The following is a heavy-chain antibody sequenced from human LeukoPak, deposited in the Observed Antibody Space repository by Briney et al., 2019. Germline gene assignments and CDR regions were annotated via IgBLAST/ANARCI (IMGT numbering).Heavy chain of an antibody. CDR3: ARAGGISSFDY. Sequence: ASVKVSCKASGFIFTSYDMNWVRQATGQGLEWMGWMNPNSGNAGFAQKFQGRITMTRNTSISTAYMELGSLRSEDTAVYYCARAGGISSFDYWGQGTLVTVSS. CDR2: MNPNSGNA. V-gene: IGHV1-8*01. J-gene: IGHJ4*02. D-gene: IGHD3-16*01. CDR1: GFIFTSYD.